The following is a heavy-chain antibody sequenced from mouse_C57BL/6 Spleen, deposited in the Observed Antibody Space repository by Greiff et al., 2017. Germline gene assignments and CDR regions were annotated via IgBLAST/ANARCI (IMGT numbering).Heavy chain of an antibody. D-gene: IGHD2-2*01. V-gene: IGHV1-50*01. CDR1: GYTFTSYW. CDR3: ARSGYDGAWFAY. Sequence: VQLQQPGAELVKPGASVKLSCKASGYTFTSYWMQWVKQRTGQGLEWIGEIDPSDSYTNYNQKFKGKATLTVDTSSSTAYMQLSSLTSEDSAVYYCARSGYDGAWFAYWGQGTLVTVSA. CDR2: IDPSDSYT. J-gene: IGHJ3*01.